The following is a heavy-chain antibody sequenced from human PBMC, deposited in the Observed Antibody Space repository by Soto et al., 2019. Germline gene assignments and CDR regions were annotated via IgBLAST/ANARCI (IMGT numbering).Heavy chain of an antibody. CDR1: GFTFSSYG. CDR2: IWYDGSNK. CDR3: ASDLRANYYYYYGMDV. Sequence: QVQLVESGGGVVQPGRSLRLSCAASGFTFSSYGMHWVRQAPGKGLEWVAVIWYDGSNKYYADSVKGRFTISRDNSKNTLYLQMNSLRAEDTAVYYCASDLRANYYYYYGMDVWGQGTMVTVSS. V-gene: IGHV3-33*01. D-gene: IGHD4-17*01. J-gene: IGHJ6*02.